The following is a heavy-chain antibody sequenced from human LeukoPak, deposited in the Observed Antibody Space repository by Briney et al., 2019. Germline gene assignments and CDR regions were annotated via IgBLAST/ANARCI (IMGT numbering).Heavy chain of an antibody. J-gene: IGHJ3*02. CDR2: INPNSGGT. CDR3: ARDPNLRQMEPISDAFDI. V-gene: IGHV1-2*06. CDR1: GYTFTGYY. Sequence: ASVKVSCKASGYTFTGYYMHWVRQAPGQGLEWMGRINPNSGGTNYAQKFQGRVTMTRDTSISTAYMELSRLRSDDTAVYYCARDPNLRQMEPISDAFDIWGQGTMVTVSS. D-gene: IGHD5-24*01.